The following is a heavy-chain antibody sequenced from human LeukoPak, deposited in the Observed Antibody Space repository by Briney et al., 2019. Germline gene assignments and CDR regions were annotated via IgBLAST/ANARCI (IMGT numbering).Heavy chain of an antibody. CDR1: GFAFSSYG. V-gene: IGHV3-30*18. Sequence: GRSLRLSCAASGFAFSSYGMHWVRQAPGKGLEWVAVISYDGSNKYYADSVKGRFTISRDNSKNTLYLQMNSLRAEDTAVYYCAKPGVTGYYYFDYWGQGTLVTVSS. D-gene: IGHD3-9*01. CDR2: ISYDGSNK. CDR3: AKPGVTGYYYFDY. J-gene: IGHJ4*02.